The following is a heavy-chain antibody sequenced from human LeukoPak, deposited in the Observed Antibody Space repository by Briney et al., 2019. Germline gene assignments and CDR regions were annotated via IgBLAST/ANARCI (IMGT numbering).Heavy chain of an antibody. CDR3: AREPGHYYGSGSLDY. CDR2: TYYRSKWYN. D-gene: IGHD3-10*01. J-gene: IGHJ4*02. CDR1: GDSVSSNSAA. Sequence: SQTLSLTCALSGDSVSSNSAAWDWIRQSPSRGLEWLGRTYYRSKWYNDYAVSVKSPITINPDTSKNQFSLQLNSVTPEDTAVYYCAREPGHYYGSGSLDYWGQGTLVTVSS. V-gene: IGHV6-1*01.